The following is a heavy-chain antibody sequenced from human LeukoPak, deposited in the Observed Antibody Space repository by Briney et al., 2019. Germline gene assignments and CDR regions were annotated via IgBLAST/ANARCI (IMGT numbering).Heavy chain of an antibody. V-gene: IGHV4-61*02. D-gene: IGHD6-19*01. CDR1: GGSISSGSYY. J-gene: IGHJ4*02. CDR3: ATSKQQWLVPPYFDY. CDR2: IYTSGST. Sequence: SETLSLTCTVSGGSISSGSYYWSWIRQPAGKGLEWIGRIYTSGSTNYNPSLKSRVTISVDTSKNQFSLKLSSVTAADTAVYYCATSKQQWLVPPYFDYWGQGTLVTVSS.